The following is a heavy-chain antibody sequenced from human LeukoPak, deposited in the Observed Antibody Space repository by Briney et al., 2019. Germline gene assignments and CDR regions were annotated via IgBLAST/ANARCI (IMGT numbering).Heavy chain of an antibody. V-gene: IGHV4-59*10. CDR3: ARGVLRFLEWPIPSNCFDP. J-gene: IGHJ5*02. CDR2: IYTSGST. Sequence: SETLSLTCAVHGGSFSGYYWTWIRQPPGKGLEWIGRIYTSGSTNYNPSLKSRVTMSVDTSKNQFSLKLSSVTAADTAVYYCARGVLRFLEWPIPSNCFDPWGQGTLVTVSS. CDR1: GGSFSGYY. D-gene: IGHD3-3*01.